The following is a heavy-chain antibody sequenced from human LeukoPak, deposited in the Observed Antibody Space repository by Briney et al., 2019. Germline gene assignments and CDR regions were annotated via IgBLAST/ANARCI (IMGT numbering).Heavy chain of an antibody. CDR2: ISGSGGST. V-gene: IGHV3-23*01. D-gene: IGHD5-18*01. CDR1: GFTFSSYA. Sequence: GGSLRLSCAVSGFTFSSYAMSWVRQAPGKGLEWVSAISGSGGSTYYADSVKGRFTISRDNSKNTLYLQMNSLRAEDTAVYYCAKEGSGYSYGPGWFDPWGQGTLVTVSS. CDR3: AKEGSGYSYGPGWFDP. J-gene: IGHJ5*02.